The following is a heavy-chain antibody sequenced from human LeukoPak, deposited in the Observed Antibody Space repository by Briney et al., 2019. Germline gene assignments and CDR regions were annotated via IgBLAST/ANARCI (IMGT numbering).Heavy chain of an antibody. CDR3: ARGIYYGSGSYYPGNWFDL. Sequence: SETLSLTCAVYGGSFSGYYWSWIRQPPGKGLEWIGEINHSGSTNYNPSLKSRVTISVDTSKNQFSLKLSSVTAADTAVYYCARGIYYGSGSYYPGNWFDLWGQGTLVTVSS. CDR2: INHSGST. V-gene: IGHV4-34*01. J-gene: IGHJ5*02. D-gene: IGHD3-10*01. CDR1: GGSFSGYY.